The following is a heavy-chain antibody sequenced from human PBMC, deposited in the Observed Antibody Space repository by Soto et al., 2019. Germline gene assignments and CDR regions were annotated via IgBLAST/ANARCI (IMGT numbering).Heavy chain of an antibody. CDR3: ATGATLSGSVFDY. V-gene: IGHV3-15*01. CDR2: IKSKAACEIT. Sequence: PGGSLRLSCAASVFTFSNVWMILVRQSPGKGLEWIGRIKSKAACEITDYAAVVKGRFTISRDDSKDTVFLQMNSLTPEDTAMYYCATGATLSGSVFDYWGQGTMVTVSS. CDR1: VFTFSNVW. D-gene: IGHD1-26*01. J-gene: IGHJ4*02.